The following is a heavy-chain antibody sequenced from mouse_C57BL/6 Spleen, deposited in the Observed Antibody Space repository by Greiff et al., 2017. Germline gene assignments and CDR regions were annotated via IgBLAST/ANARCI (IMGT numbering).Heavy chain of an antibody. J-gene: IGHJ4*01. CDR3: ARYKTTGYAMDY. D-gene: IGHD1-1*01. Sequence: VQLQQPGAELVKPGASVKMSCKASGYTFTSYWITWVKQRPGQGLEWIGDIYPGSGSTNYNEKFKSKATLTVETSSSTAYMQLSSLTSEDSAVYYCARYKTTGYAMDYWGQGTSVTVSS. V-gene: IGHV1-55*01. CDR1: GYTFTSYW. CDR2: IYPGSGST.